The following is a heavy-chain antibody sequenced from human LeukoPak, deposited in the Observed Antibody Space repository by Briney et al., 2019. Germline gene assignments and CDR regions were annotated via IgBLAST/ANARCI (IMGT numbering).Heavy chain of an antibody. V-gene: IGHV4-30-4*08. CDR2: IYYSGST. CDR3: ARDPYYYGSGSYLYHFDY. J-gene: IGHJ4*02. D-gene: IGHD3-10*01. Sequence: PSETLSLTCTVSGGSISSGDYYWSWIRQPPGKGLEWIGYIYYSGSTYYNPSLKSRVTISVDTSKNQFSLKLSSVTAADTAMYYCARDPYYYGSGSYLYHFDYWGQGTLVTVSS. CDR1: GGSISSGDYY.